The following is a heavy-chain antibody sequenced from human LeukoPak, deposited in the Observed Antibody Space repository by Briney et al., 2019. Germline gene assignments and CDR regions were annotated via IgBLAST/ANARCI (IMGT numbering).Heavy chain of an antibody. Sequence: QTGGSLRLSCAASGFIFNNYAMHWVRQAPGKGLEWVAVISFDGSNKYYADSVKGRFTISRDNSKNTLYLQMNSLRAEDTALYYCANLLDGPGDWGQGTLVTVSS. CDR3: ANLLDGPGD. CDR1: GFIFNNYA. CDR2: ISFDGSNK. D-gene: IGHD3-10*01. J-gene: IGHJ4*02. V-gene: IGHV3-30*04.